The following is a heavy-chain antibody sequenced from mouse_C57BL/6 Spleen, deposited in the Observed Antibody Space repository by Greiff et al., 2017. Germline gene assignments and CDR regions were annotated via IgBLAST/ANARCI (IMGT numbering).Heavy chain of an antibody. D-gene: IGHD1-1*02. CDR2: ISYDGSN. J-gene: IGHJ1*03. V-gene: IGHV3-6*01. CDR1: GYSITSGYY. Sequence: EVQLQQSGPGLVKPSQSLSLTCSVTGYSITSGYYWNWIRQFPGNKLEWMGCISYDGSNNYNPSLKNRISITRDTSQNQFFLKLNSVTTEDTATYYCARDEVGGPCCYFDVWGTGTTVTVS. CDR3: ARDEVGGPCCYFDV.